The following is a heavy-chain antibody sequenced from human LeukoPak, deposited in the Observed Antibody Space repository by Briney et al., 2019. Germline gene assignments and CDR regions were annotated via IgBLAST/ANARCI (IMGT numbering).Heavy chain of an antibody. Sequence: SVKVSCKASGGTFSSYAISWVRQAPGQGLEWMGGIIPIFGTANYAQKFQGRVTITADKSTSTAYMELRSLRSDDTAVYYCARLPGYSSGWYFDYWGQGTLVTVSS. CDR1: GGTFSSYA. J-gene: IGHJ4*02. D-gene: IGHD6-19*01. CDR3: ARLPGYSSGWYFDY. V-gene: IGHV1-69*06. CDR2: IIPIFGTA.